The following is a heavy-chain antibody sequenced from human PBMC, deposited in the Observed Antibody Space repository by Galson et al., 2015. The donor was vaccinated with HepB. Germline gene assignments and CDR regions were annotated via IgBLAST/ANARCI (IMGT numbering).Heavy chain of an antibody. Sequence: SLRLSCAASGFTFDDYAMHWVRQAPGKGLEWVSLISWDGGSTYYADSVKGRFTISRDNSKNSLYLQMNSLRAEDTALYYCAKDLAAAGTSPFDYWGQGTLVTVSS. J-gene: IGHJ4*02. D-gene: IGHD6-13*01. CDR3: AKDLAAAGTSPFDY. V-gene: IGHV3-43D*03. CDR1: GFTFDDYA. CDR2: ISWDGGST.